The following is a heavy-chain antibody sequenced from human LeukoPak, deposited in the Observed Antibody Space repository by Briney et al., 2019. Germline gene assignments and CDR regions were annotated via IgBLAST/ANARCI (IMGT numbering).Heavy chain of an antibody. D-gene: IGHD2-2*01. CDR2: IYHSGST. J-gene: IGHJ4*02. Sequence: PSETLSLTCTVSGGSISSGGYYWSWIRQPPGKGLEWIGYIYHSGSTYYNPSLKSRVTISVDRSKNQFSLKLSSVTAADTAVYYCARIPAGSDIVVSEWSQGTLVTVSS. CDR1: GGSISSGGYY. V-gene: IGHV4-30-2*01. CDR3: ARIPAGSDIVVSE.